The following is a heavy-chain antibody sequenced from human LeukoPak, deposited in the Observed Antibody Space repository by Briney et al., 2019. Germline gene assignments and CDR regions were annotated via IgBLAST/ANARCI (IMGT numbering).Heavy chain of an antibody. V-gene: IGHV1-18*01. CDR2: ISAYNGNT. D-gene: IGHD3-22*01. J-gene: IGHJ4*02. CDR1: GYTFTSYG. Sequence: GASVKVSCKASGYTFTSYGISWVRQAPGQGLEWMGWISAYNGNTNYAQKLQGRVTMTTDTSTSTAYMELRSLRSDDTAVYYCARDPYYDSSGYPYMWGQGTLVTVSS. CDR3: ARDPYYDSSGYPYM.